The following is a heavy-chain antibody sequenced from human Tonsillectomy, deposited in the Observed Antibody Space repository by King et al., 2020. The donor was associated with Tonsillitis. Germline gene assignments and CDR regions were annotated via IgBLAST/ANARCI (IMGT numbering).Heavy chain of an antibody. D-gene: IGHD4-17*01. CDR1: GLIFRNAW. Sequence: VQLVESGGGLVKPGGSLRLSCTASGLIFRNAWMSWVRQAPGKGLEWVGRIKTKTEGGTTDYAAPVKGRFTISRDDSKNALYLQMNSLKTEDTAVYYCGTDHGPDTSWGQGTLVTVSS. CDR3: GTDHGPDTS. J-gene: IGHJ5*02. V-gene: IGHV3-15*01. CDR2: IKTKTEGGTT.